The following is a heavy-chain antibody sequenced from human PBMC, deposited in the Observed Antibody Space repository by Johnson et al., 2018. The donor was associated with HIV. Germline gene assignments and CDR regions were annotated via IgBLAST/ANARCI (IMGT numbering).Heavy chain of an antibody. Sequence: QLVESGGCLVQPGGSLRLSCAASGFTFSSYWMSWVRQAPGKGLEWVANIKQDGSEKSYVDSVKGRFTISRDNAKNSLYLQMNSLIAEDTAVYYCASGGGAYLVVVPAATGGAFDIWGQGTMVTVSS. CDR2: IKQDGSEK. V-gene: IGHV3-7*05. CDR1: GFTFSSYW. J-gene: IGHJ3*02. CDR3: ASGGGAYLVVVPAATGGAFDI. D-gene: IGHD2-2*01.